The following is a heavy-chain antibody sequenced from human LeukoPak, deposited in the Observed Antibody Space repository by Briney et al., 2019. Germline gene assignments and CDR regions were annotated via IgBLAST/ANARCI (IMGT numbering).Heavy chain of an antibody. D-gene: IGHD1-1*01. CDR2: INWNGGST. V-gene: IGHV3-20*04. CDR3: ARGIDDGDNWFDP. CDR1: GFTFDDYG. J-gene: IGHJ5*02. Sequence: GGSLRLSCAASGFTFDDYGMSWVRQAPGKGVEWVSGINWNGGSTGYADSVRGRFTISRDNAKNSLYLQMNSLRAEDTAFYYCARGIDDGDNWFDPWGQGTLVTVSS.